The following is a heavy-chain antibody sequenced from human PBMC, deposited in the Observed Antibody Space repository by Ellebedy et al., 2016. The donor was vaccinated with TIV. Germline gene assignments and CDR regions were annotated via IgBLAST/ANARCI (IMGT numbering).Heavy chain of an antibody. CDR1: GFIFSTYA. D-gene: IGHD3-10*01. Sequence: PGGSLRLSRAAPGFIFSTYAMNWVRQAPGKGLEWVSAILGSGISTHYADSVKGLFSISRDNFHSTLYLQMSSLRAEDTAVYYCAKSFGSENYQEYFFVYWGQGTLVTGSS. CDR3: AKSFGSENYQEYFFVY. CDR2: ILGSGIST. J-gene: IGHJ4*02. V-gene: IGHV3-23*01.